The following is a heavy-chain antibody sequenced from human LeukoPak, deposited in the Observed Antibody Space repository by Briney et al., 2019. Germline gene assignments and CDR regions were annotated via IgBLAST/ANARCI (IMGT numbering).Heavy chain of an antibody. CDR1: GYTFTSYY. J-gene: IGHJ4*02. CDR3: ARDSAAAAATEGLDY. CDR2: INPSGGST. V-gene: IGHV1-46*01. D-gene: IGHD6-13*01. Sequence: ASLKVSCKASGYTFTSYYMHWVRQAPGQGLEWMGIINPSGGSTSYAQKFQGRLTMTRDTSTSTVYMELSSLRSEDTAVYYCARDSAAAAATEGLDYWGQGTLVSVSS.